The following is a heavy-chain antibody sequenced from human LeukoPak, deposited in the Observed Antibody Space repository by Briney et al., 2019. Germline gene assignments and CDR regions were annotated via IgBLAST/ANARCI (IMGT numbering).Heavy chain of an antibody. V-gene: IGHV3-23*01. CDR2: INTAGDVT. J-gene: IGHJ5*02. Sequence: GGPVRLFCGASGFTFSKFAMIGLRQARGEGRECVSSINTAGDVTYYADYVKGQFTMSRDNSKNTLSLQMNSLRAEDTAIYFCARVESSGTWYQGFDPWGQGTLVTVST. CDR3: ARVESSGTWYQGFDP. CDR1: GFTFSKFA. D-gene: IGHD6-13*01.